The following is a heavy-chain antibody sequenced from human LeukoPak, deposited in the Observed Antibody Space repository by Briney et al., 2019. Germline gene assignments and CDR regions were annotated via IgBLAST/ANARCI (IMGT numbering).Heavy chain of an antibody. D-gene: IGHD3-10*01. CDR1: GFTFSSYG. CDR2: IWYDGSNQ. CDR3: ARSGYGSGSYADY. J-gene: IGHJ4*02. Sequence: GRSLRLSCAAPGFTFSSYGMPWVRQAPGKGLEWVAVIWYDGSNQYYADSVKGRFTISRDNSKNTLYLQMNSLRAEDTAVYYCARSGYGSGSYADYWGQGTLVTVSS. V-gene: IGHV3-33*01.